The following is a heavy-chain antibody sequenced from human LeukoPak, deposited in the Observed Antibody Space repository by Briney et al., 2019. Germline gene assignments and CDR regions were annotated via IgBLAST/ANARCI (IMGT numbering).Heavy chain of an antibody. D-gene: IGHD6-13*01. Sequence: GGSLRHSCAASGFTFSSYSMNWVRQAPGKGLEWVSYISSGGSAIYYADSVKGRFTISRDNAKNSLYLQMNGLRGEDTAVYYCARAAYSSSPDYWGQGTLVTVSS. V-gene: IGHV3-48*01. CDR1: GFTFSSYS. CDR2: ISSGGSAI. CDR3: ARAAYSSSPDY. J-gene: IGHJ4*02.